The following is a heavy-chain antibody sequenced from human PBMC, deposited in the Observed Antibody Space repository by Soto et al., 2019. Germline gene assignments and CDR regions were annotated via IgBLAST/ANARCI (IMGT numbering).Heavy chain of an antibody. CDR1: GYNLIVYY. Sequence: ASVKVSCKASGYNLIVYYMYWVRQAPGQGLEWMGWINPRNGATNYAQKFQGRVTMTRDTSIDTAYMELSGPRSDDTAIYYCARLPPPGLYYYGMDVWGQGTTVTVSS. V-gene: IGHV1-2*02. J-gene: IGHJ6*02. CDR3: ARLPPPGLYYYGMDV. CDR2: INPRNGAT.